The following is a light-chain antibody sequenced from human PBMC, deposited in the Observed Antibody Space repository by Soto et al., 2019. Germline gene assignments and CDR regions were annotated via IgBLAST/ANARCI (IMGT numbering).Light chain of an antibody. Sequence: DIQLTQSPFFLSASVGDRVTISCRASQAIYSYLAWYQQKPGKAPKLLIFGASKLQSGVPSRFSGSGSWTEFTLTISSLQPEDFATYYCKQLNSHPRTFGQGTKLEIK. J-gene: IGKJ2*01. CDR1: QAIYSY. CDR3: KQLNSHPRT. V-gene: IGKV1-9*01. CDR2: GAS.